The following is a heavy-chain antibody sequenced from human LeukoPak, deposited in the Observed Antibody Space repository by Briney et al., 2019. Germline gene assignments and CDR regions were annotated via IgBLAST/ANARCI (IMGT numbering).Heavy chain of an antibody. J-gene: IGHJ4*02. CDR3: ARGNQNFDY. CDR1: GFTFDDHA. D-gene: IGHD1-14*01. CDR2: LSWNSGSI. V-gene: IGHV3-9*01. Sequence: GGSLRLSCAASGFTFDDHAMHWVRQAPGKGLEWVSGLSWNSGSIDYADSVKGRFTISRDNAKNSLYLQMNSLRAEDTAVYYCARGNQNFDYWGQGTLVTVSS.